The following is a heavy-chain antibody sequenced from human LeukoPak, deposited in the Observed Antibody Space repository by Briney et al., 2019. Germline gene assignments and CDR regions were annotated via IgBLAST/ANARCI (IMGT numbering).Heavy chain of an antibody. D-gene: IGHD5-12*01. CDR2: LYYSGSP. Sequence: SETLPLTCTVSGGSISSSTYYWGWIRQPPGKGLEWIGNLYYSGSPYYNPSLKSRVTISVDTSKNQFSLKLSSVTAADTAVYYCARQAISGYDPPPFDSWGQGTLVTVSS. V-gene: IGHV4-39*01. CDR3: ARQAISGYDPPPFDS. J-gene: IGHJ4*02. CDR1: GGSISSSTYY.